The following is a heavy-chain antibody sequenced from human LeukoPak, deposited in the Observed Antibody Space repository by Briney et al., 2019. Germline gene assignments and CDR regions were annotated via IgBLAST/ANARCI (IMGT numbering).Heavy chain of an antibody. D-gene: IGHD2-15*01. CDR3: GLGYCRGGSCYQIDY. CDR1: GFTFSSYW. Sequence: PGGSLRLSCAASGFTFSSYWMYWVRQAPGKGLMLVSRLNSDGSSTSYADSVKGRFSISRDNAKNTLYLQMNSLRAEDTAVYYCGLGYCRGGSCYQIDYWGQGTLVTVSS. V-gene: IGHV3-74*01. CDR2: LNSDGSST. J-gene: IGHJ4*02.